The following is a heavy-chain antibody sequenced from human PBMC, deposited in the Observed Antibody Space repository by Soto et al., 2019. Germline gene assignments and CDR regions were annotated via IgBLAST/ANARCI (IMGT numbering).Heavy chain of an antibody. CDR2: IYYSGST. J-gene: IGHJ1*01. V-gene: IGHV4-30-4*01. CDR3: ARNALDCSGGSCFSGYSQH. CDR1: GGSISSGDYY. Sequence: PSETLSLTCTVSGGSISSGDYYWSWIRQPPGKGLEWIGYIYYSGSTYYNPSLKSRVTISVDTSKNQFSLKLSSVTAADTAVYYCARNALDCSGGSCFSGYSQHWGQGTLVTVSP. D-gene: IGHD2-15*01.